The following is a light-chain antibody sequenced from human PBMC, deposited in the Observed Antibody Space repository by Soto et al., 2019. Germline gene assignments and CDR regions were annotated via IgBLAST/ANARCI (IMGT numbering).Light chain of an antibody. CDR3: QQYYSSPPT. J-gene: IGKJ1*01. CDR1: QIFLYSSHNQNH. Sequence: DIVMTQCPDSLAVSLGERATINCKSSQIFLYSSHNQNHLAWYQQKPGQPPKLLIYWASTRESGVPDRFSGSGSGTDFTLTISSLQAEDVAVYYCQQYYSSPPTFGQGTKV. V-gene: IGKV4-1*01. CDR2: WAS.